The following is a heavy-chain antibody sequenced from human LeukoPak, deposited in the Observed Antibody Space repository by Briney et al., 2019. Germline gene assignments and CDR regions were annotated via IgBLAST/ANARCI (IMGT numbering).Heavy chain of an antibody. CDR1: GFTISSDA. CDR2: ISGSNT. CDR3: AKRRSRNTGPFDY. J-gene: IGHJ4*02. Sequence: GGSLRLSCAASGFTISSDALTWVRLAPGKGLECVSGISGSNTYYAESVKGRFTISRDDSNNMLYLQMNSLRAEDTAVYYCAKRRSRNTGPFDYWGQGTLVTVSP. D-gene: IGHD5-18*01. V-gene: IGHV3-23*01.